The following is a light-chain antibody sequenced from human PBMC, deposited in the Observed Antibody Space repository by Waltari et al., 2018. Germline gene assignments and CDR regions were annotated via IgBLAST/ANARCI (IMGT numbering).Light chain of an antibody. CDR2: EVN. J-gene: IGLJ2*01. CDR3: SSYTLSSTLV. CDR1: DSDIGSLNY. Sequence: QSALTQPASMSGSPGQSITISCPGTDSDIGSLNYVSWYQQLPGNSPRLLIFEVNTRPPGISFRFSGSKSANTASLTISGLQADDEADYYCSSYTLSSTLVFGGGTRLTVL. V-gene: IGLV2-14*01.